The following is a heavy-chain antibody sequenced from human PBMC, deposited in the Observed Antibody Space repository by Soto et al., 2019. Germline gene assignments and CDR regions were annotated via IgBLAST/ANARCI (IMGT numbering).Heavy chain of an antibody. CDR2: IKSKTDGGTT. V-gene: IGHV3-15*01. J-gene: IGHJ4*02. CDR3: TTDQPPYSSSWYFDY. CDR1: GFTFSNAW. D-gene: IGHD6-13*01. Sequence: GGSLRLSCAASGFTFSNAWMSWVRQAPGKGLEWVGRIKSKTDGGTTDYAAPVKGRFTISRDDSKNTLYLQMNSLKTEDTAVYYCTTDQPPYSSSWYFDYWGQGTLVTVSS.